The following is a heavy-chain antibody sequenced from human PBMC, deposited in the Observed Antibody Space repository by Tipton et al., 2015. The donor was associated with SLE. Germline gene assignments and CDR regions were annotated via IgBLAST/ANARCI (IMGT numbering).Heavy chain of an antibody. V-gene: IGHV4-59*11. CDR3: ARYYSPQMGLPFLDY. Sequence: TLSLTCTVSGGSISGHYLSWIRQPPGKGLEWIGYIYYSGRTNYNPSLKSRVTISVDTSKNHFSLKLSSVTAADTAVYYCARYYSPQMGLPFLDYWGQGTPVTASS. D-gene: IGHD3-10*01. CDR2: IYYSGRT. CDR1: GGSISGHY. J-gene: IGHJ4*02.